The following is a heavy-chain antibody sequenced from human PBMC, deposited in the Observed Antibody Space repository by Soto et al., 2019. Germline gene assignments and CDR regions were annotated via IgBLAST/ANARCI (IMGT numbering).Heavy chain of an antibody. CDR2: ISYDGSNK. D-gene: IGHD6-19*01. Sequence: GGSLRLSCAASGFTFSSYAMHWVRQAPGKGLEWVAVISYDGSNKYYADSVKGRFTISRDNSKSTLYLQMNSLRAEDTAVYYCERDRQWLGYYYFDYWGQGTLVTVSS. V-gene: IGHV3-30-3*01. CDR1: GFTFSSYA. CDR3: ERDRQWLGYYYFDY. J-gene: IGHJ4*02.